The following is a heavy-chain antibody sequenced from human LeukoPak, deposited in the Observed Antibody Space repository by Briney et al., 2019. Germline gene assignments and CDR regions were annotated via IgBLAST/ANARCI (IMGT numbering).Heavy chain of an antibody. CDR2: IYSGGST. D-gene: IGHD4-17*01. V-gene: IGHV3-53*01. CDR3: ARDAYGDYVPDY. CDR1: GFTVSSNY. Sequence: GGSLRLSCAASGFTVSSNYMSWVRQAPGKGLEWVSVIYSGGSTYYADSVKGRFTISRDKSKNTLYLQMNSLRVEDTAVYYCARDAYGDYVPDYWGQGTLVTVSS. J-gene: IGHJ4*02.